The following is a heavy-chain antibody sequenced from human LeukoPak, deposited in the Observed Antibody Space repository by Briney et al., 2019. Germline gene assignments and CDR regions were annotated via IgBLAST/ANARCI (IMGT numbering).Heavy chain of an antibody. Sequence: GASVKVSCKASGYTFTSYYMHWVRQAPGQGLEWMGIINPSGGSTSYAQKFQGRVTMTRDMSTSTVYMELSRLRSDDTAVYYCARICGGDCYPDYWGQGTLVTVSS. J-gene: IGHJ4*02. CDR3: ARICGGDCYPDY. CDR1: GYTFTSYY. D-gene: IGHD2-21*02. V-gene: IGHV1-46*01. CDR2: INPSGGST.